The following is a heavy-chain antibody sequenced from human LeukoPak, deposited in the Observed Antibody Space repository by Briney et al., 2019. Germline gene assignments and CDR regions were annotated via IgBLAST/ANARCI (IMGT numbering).Heavy chain of an antibody. J-gene: IGHJ4*02. CDR2: ISGSSIHI. V-gene: IGHV3-21*01. CDR1: GFTFSTYS. CDR3: ARYPPYYDSSGYYYDY. D-gene: IGHD3-22*01. Sequence: GGSLRLSCVASGFTFSTYSMNWVRQAPGKGLEWVSSISGSSIHIYYADSVKGRFTISRDNAKNSLYLQMNSLRAEDTAVYYCARYPPYYDSSGYYYDYWGQGTLVSVSS.